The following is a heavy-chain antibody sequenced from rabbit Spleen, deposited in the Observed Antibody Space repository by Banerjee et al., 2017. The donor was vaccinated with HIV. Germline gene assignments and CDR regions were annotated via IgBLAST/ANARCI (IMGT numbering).Heavy chain of an antibody. V-gene: IGHV1S45*01. J-gene: IGHJ4*01. CDR3: ARDTGSYDYIDVYFNL. D-gene: IGHD6-1*01. CDR1: GLDFSSSYW. Sequence: QEQLMESGGGLVQPGGSLTLTCTASGLDFSSSYWICWVRQAPGKGLEWIACIDGGSSGTTYYGGGAKGRFTISKTSSTTVTLQMTSLTAADTATYFCARDTGSYDYIDVYFNLWGQGTLVTVS. CDR2: IDGGSSGTT.